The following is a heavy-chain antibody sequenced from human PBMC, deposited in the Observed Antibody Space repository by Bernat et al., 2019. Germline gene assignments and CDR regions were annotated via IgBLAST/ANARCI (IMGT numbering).Heavy chain of an antibody. J-gene: IGHJ3*02. CDR3: ARVSEGYYDSSGYYNAFDI. CDR2: ISYDGSNK. V-gene: IGHV3-30*03. D-gene: IGHD3-22*01. Sequence: QVQLVESGGGVVQPGRSLRLSCAASGFTFSSYGMHWVRQAPGKGLEWVAVISYDGSNKYYADSVKGRFTISRDNAKNSLYLQMNSLRAEDTAVYYCARVSEGYYDSSGYYNAFDIWGQGTMVTVSP. CDR1: GFTFSSYG.